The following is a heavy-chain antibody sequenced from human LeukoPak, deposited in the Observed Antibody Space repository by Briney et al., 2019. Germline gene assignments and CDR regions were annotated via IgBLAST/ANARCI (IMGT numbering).Heavy chain of an antibody. CDR3: ARARELGSKTKYYSDY. D-gene: IGHD1-7*01. CDR1: GYTFTSFY. V-gene: IGHV1-46*01. Sequence: ASVKVSCKASGYTFTSFYMHWVRQAPGQGLEWMGIIDPSGGSTTYPQKFQGRVTMTRDMSTRTVYMELSSLGYEDTAVYYCARARELGSKTKYYSDYWGQGTLVTVSS. J-gene: IGHJ4*02. CDR2: IDPSGGST.